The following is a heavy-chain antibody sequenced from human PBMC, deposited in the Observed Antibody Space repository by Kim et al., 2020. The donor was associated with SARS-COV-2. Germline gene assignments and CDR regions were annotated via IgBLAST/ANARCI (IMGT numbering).Heavy chain of an antibody. CDR1: GYTFTTYA. D-gene: IGHD6-19*01. CDR2: INTHTQNP. V-gene: IGHV7-4-1*02. CDR3: VREETSGWYRY. Sequence: ASVIVSCKASGYTFTTYAVNWVRQAPGQGLEWLGWINTHTQNPTYAQGFTGRFVFSLDTPVNTAYLQISSLKAEDTAMYYCVREETSGWYRYWGQGTLVT. J-gene: IGHJ4*02.